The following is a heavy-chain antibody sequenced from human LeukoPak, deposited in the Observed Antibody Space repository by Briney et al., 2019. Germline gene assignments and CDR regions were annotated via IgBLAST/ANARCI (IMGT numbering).Heavy chain of an antibody. CDR1: GFTFSTYA. J-gene: IGHJ3*02. CDR3: AKDGGGLGFDM. Sequence: GGSLRLSCSASGFTFSTYAMHWVRQAPGKGLEYVSAISSDGDSTYNADSVKGRFTISRDNSKNTLYLQMNSLRAEDTAVYYCAKDGGGLGFDMWGQGTTVTVSS. D-gene: IGHD2-15*01. V-gene: IGHV3-64*04. CDR2: ISSDGDST.